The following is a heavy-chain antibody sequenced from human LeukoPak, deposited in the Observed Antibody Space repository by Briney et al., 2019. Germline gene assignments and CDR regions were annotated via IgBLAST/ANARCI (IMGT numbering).Heavy chain of an antibody. J-gene: IGHJ4*02. CDR2: IYSGGST. V-gene: IGHV3-66*01. D-gene: IGHD5-18*01. CDR3: ARDQGSRIQLWYEGFDY. CDR1: GFTVSSNY. Sequence: GGSLRLSCAASGFTVSSNYMSWVRQAPGKGLEWVSVIYSGGSTYYADSVKGRFTISRDNSKNSLYLQMNSLREEDTAVYYCARDQGSRIQLWYEGFDYWGQGTLVTVSS.